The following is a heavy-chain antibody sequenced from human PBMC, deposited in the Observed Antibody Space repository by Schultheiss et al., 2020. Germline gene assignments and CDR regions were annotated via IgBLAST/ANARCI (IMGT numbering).Heavy chain of an antibody. CDR1: GFTFSDYY. Sequence: GESLKISCAASGFTFSDYYMSWIRQAPGKGLEWVSYISSSGSTIYYADSVKGRFTISRDNAKNSLYLQMNSLRAEDTAVYNCAKVRKSRLWLEGESLDYWGQGTLVTVSS. CDR3: AKVRKSRLWLEGESLDY. J-gene: IGHJ4*02. V-gene: IGHV3-11*01. CDR2: ISSSGSTI. D-gene: IGHD3-22*01.